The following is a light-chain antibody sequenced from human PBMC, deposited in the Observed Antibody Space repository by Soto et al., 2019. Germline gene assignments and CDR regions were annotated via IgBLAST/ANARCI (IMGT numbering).Light chain of an antibody. CDR3: SSYTISNTLV. CDR2: DVS. J-gene: IGLJ1*01. V-gene: IGLV2-14*01. CDR1: SSDVGGYNY. Sequence: QSALTQPASVSGSPGQSITISCTGTSSDVGGYNYVSWYQQYPGKSPKLMIYDVSNRPSRVSNRFSGSKSGNTASLTISGLQAEDEADYYCSSYTISNTLVFGSGTKLTVL.